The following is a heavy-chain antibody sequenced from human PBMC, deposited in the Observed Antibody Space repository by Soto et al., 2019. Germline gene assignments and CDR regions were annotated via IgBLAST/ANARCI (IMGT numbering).Heavy chain of an antibody. Sequence: SDSTDIRRSVSGESIYNSGNYWSWIRRPPGKGLEWIGTMDYSGDTSYNPSLRSRVTISADTSKNQFSLRLSSVSVADTAVYYCARRPPLYASESSRFDIWGQGALVTVSS. CDR1: GESIYNSGNY. J-gene: IGHJ4*02. CDR3: ARRPPLYASESSRFDI. CDR2: MDYSGDT. V-gene: IGHV4-39*01. D-gene: IGHD3-10*01.